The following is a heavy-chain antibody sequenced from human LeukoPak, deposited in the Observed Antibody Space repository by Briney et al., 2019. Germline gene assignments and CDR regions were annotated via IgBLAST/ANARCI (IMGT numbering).Heavy chain of an antibody. V-gene: IGHV1-2*02. Sequence: APVKVSCKPSGYSFTDYYINWGRQAPGQGREWMGRINPKSGDTDYSRRFQGRVTMTRDTSISTVNMELSRLMSDDTAVYYCATGRITVFGAIIPAVDSWGQGTLIVVSS. D-gene: IGHD3-3*01. CDR1: GYSFTDYY. J-gene: IGHJ4*02. CDR2: INPKSGDT. CDR3: ATGRITVFGAIIPAVDS.